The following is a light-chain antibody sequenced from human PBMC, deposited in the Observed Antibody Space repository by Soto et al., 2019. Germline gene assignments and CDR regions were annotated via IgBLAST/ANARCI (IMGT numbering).Light chain of an antibody. J-gene: IGKJ4*01. V-gene: IGKV3-15*01. CDR1: QSVSSD. Sequence: EIVLTQSPDTLSLSTGERATLSCRASQSVSSDYLVWYQQKPGLPPRLLIYGASRRAAGVPARFRGSASGTESTLTVTSLQSEDFAVFYCQHYANWPLAFGGGTKV. CDR3: QHYANWPLA. CDR2: GAS.